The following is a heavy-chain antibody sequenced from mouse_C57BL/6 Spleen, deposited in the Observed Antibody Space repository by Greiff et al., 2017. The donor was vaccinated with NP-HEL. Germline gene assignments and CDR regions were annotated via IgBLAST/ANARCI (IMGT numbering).Heavy chain of an antibody. D-gene: IGHD2-5*01. CDR3: TTHYSNAVFAY. J-gene: IGHJ3*01. CDR1: GFNIKDDY. Sequence: EVQLQQSGAELVRPGASVKLSCTASGFNIKDDYMHWVKQRPEQGLEWIGWIDPENGDTEYASKFQGKATITADTSSNTSYLQLSSLTSEDTAVYYSTTHYSNAVFAYWGQGTLVTVSA. V-gene: IGHV14-4*01. CDR2: IDPENGDT.